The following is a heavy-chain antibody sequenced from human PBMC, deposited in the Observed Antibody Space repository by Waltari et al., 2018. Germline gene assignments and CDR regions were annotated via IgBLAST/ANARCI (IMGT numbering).Heavy chain of an antibody. V-gene: IGHV4-34*01. D-gene: IGHD3-10*01. J-gene: IGHJ5*02. CDR1: GSFTGYY. CDR2: IKKNGDT. CDR3: ARGWQNSGTNDL. Sequence: QLPPQQWGAGVVKPSETLSLTCAVYGSFTGYYWSWIRQPPGKGLEWSGQIKKNGDTSYKTSLKSRVTISADTSRNQVSLRLTSVTAADTAVYYCARGWQNSGTNDLWGPGSLVIVSS.